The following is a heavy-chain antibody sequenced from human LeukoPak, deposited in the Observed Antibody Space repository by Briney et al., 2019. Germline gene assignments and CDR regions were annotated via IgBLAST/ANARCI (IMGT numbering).Heavy chain of an antibody. Sequence: ASVKVSCKASGYMFTFYHMHWVRQAPGQGLEWMGWINPNNGGTDFAQKFQGRVTMTRDTSISTAYMGLSRLRSDDTAVYFCARGEGKRYFDWFFSWGQGTLVSVPS. CDR2: INPNNGGT. V-gene: IGHV1-2*02. CDR1: GYMFTFYH. J-gene: IGHJ5*01. D-gene: IGHD3-9*01. CDR3: ARGEGKRYFDWFFS.